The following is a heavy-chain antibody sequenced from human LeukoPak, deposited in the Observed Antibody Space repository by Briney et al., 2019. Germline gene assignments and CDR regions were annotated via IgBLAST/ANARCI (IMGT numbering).Heavy chain of an antibody. V-gene: IGHV3-66*01. CDR2: IYSGGST. J-gene: IGHJ6*02. CDR3: ARVGMVATGSYYYYYGMDV. CDR1: GFTVSSNY. D-gene: IGHD5-12*01. Sequence: PGGSLRLSCAASGFTVSSNYMSWVRQAPGKGLEWVSVIYSGGSTYYADSVKGRFTISRDNSKNTLYLQMNSLRAEDTAVYYCARVGMVATGSYYYYYGMDVWGQGTTVTVSS.